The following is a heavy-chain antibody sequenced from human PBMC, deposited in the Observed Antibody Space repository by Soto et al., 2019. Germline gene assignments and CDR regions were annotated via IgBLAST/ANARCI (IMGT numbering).Heavy chain of an antibody. CDR3: AKRSGD. D-gene: IGHD3-10*01. V-gene: IGHV3-23*01. CDR2: ISASGAAT. CDR1: GFTFSNYA. Sequence: EVQLLESGGGLVQPGGSLRLSCAASGFTFSNYAMSWVRQAPGKGLEWVSAISASGAATFYADSVKGRFTISRDNSNNTLFLLMNSLRDDDTAVYYCAKRSGDWGQGTLVTVSS. J-gene: IGHJ4*02.